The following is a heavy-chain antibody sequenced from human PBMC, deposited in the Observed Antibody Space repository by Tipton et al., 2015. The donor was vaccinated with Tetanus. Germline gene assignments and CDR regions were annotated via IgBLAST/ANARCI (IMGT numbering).Heavy chain of an antibody. CDR3: ARDRGDYIYYGMDV. J-gene: IGHJ6*02. V-gene: IGHV1-2*02. Sequence: QLVQSGAEVKKPGAPVKVSCKASGYTFTGYYIYSVRQAPGQGLEWMGWIDPNSGGTVYAQKFQGRVTMTRDTSISTAYMELRSLRSDDTAVYYCARDRGDYIYYGMDVWGPGTTVTVS. D-gene: IGHD3-22*01. CDR2: IDPNSGGT. CDR1: GYTFTGYY.